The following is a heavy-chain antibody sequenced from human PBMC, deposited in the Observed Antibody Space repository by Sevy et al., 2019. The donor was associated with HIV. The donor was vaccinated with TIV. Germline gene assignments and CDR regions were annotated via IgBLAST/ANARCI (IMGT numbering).Heavy chain of an antibody. CDR2: SYYSRST. J-gene: IGHJ3*02. CDR3: ARRRVEDYYGSGTPPLVNGPFDI. Sequence: SETLSLTCTVSGGSISSSDNYWGWIRQPPGKGLDWIASSYYSRSTYYNPSLKSRVTISVDTSKNQFSLKLRSVTAADTAVYYCARRRVEDYYGSGTPPLVNGPFDIWGQGTMVTVSS. D-gene: IGHD3-10*01. V-gene: IGHV4-39*01. CDR1: GGSISSSDNY.